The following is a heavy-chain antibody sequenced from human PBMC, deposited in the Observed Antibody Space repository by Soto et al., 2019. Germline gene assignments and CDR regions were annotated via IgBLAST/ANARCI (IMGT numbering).Heavy chain of an antibody. J-gene: IGHJ4*02. V-gene: IGHV3-23*01. CDR3: EHPIRGWYEIDY. D-gene: IGHD6-19*01. CDR2: ITGGGGST. CDR1: GFTFSGYA. Sequence: GSLRLSCVASGFTFSGYAMTWVRQAPGKGLEWVSAITGGGGSTYYADSVKGRFTISRDNSKNTLYLQMNSPRAEETAVYYCEHPIRGWYEIDYWGQGTLVTVSS.